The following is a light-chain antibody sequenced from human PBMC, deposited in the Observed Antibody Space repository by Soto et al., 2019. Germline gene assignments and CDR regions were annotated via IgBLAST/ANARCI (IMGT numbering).Light chain of an antibody. J-gene: IGLJ3*02. Sequence: QSVLTQPASVSGSPGQSITISCTGTSSDVGGYNYVSWYQQYPGTAPKLMIYDVTNRPSGVSNRFSGSKSGNTASLTISGLQPEDEADYYCTSFTSSTPRWVFGGGT. V-gene: IGLV2-14*01. CDR2: DVT. CDR3: TSFTSSTPRWV. CDR1: SSDVGGYNY.